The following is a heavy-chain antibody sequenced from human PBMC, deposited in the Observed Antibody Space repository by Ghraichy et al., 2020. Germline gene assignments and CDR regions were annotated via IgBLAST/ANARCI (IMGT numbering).Heavy chain of an antibody. D-gene: IGHD2-2*01. V-gene: IGHV3-23*01. CDR1: GFTFSNYA. CDR2: IDRSGGPI. CDR3: VKEWPSCSTTGCHP. Sequence: GGSLRLSCAASGFTFSNYAMSWVRQTPGKGLEWVSVIDRSGGPIYYTDSVKGRFTISRDDFKNTLFLQMNSLRGEDTALYYCVKEWPSCSTTGCHPWGQGTLVTVSS. J-gene: IGHJ4*02.